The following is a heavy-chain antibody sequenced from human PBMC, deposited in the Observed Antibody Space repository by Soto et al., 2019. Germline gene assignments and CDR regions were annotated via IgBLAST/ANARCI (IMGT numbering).Heavy chain of an antibody. D-gene: IGHD2-15*01. J-gene: IGHJ5*02. V-gene: IGHV1-8*01. Sequence: QVQLVQSGAEVKKPGASVRVSCKASGYTFTSSDVYWVRQATGQGLELMGWRNPNTGNTGYAQKFQGRVTMTRNTSISTAYMELRSLRSEDTAVYYCAGGSNHCSGGSCYSDWFDPWGQGTPVTVSS. CDR1: GYTFTSSD. CDR3: AGGSNHCSGGSCYSDWFDP. CDR2: RNPNTGNT.